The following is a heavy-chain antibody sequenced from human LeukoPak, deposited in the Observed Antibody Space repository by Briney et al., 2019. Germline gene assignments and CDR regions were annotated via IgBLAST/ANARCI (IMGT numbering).Heavy chain of an antibody. CDR1: GFTFSSYG. CDR3: ASPRLGRRYFDY. J-gene: IGHJ4*02. V-gene: IGHV3-33*01. D-gene: IGHD1-26*01. Sequence: GGSLRLSCAASGFTFSSYGMHWVRQAPGKGLEWVAVIWYDGSNKYYADSVKGRFTISRDNSKNTLYLQMNSLRAEDTAVYYCASPRLGRRYFDYWGQGTLVTVSS. CDR2: IWYDGSNK.